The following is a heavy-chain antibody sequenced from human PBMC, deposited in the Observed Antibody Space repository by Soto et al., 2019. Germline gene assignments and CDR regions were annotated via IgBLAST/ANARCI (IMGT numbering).Heavy chain of an antibody. CDR1: GGSFSGYY. J-gene: IGHJ4*02. Sequence: QVQLQQWGAGLLKPSETLSLTCAVYGGSFSGYYWSWIRQPPGKGLEWIGEINHSGSTNYNPSLKSRVTISVDTSKNQFSLKLSSVTAADTAVYYCAREYGYNPRDYWGQGTLVTVSS. V-gene: IGHV4-34*01. CDR2: INHSGST. CDR3: AREYGYNPRDY. D-gene: IGHD5-12*01.